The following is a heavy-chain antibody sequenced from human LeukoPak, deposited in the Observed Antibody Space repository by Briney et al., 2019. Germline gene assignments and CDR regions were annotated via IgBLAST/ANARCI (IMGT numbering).Heavy chain of an antibody. D-gene: IGHD3-16*01. Sequence: GGSLRLSCAASGFTFSSYSINWVRQAPGKGLEWVSYISSTSSAIYYADSAKGRFTISRDNAKNSLYLQMNSLRAEDTAVYYCARVIGSYGDSAYWGQGTLVTVSS. J-gene: IGHJ4*02. CDR2: ISSTSSAI. CDR1: GFTFSSYS. V-gene: IGHV3-48*04. CDR3: ARVIGSYGDSAY.